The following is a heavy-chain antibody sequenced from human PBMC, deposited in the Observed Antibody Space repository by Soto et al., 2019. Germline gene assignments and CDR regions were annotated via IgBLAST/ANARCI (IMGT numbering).Heavy chain of an antibody. CDR3: ARDYTYYDFWSGYYAYNWFDP. CDR2: IKQDGSEK. CDR1: GFTFSSYW. J-gene: IGHJ5*02. Sequence: PGGSLRLSXAASGFTFSSYWMSWVRQAPGKGLEWVANIKQDGSEKYYVDSVKGRFTISRDNAKNSLYLQMNSLRAEDTAVYYCARDYTYYDFWSGYYAYNWFDPWGQGTLVTVSS. V-gene: IGHV3-7*03. D-gene: IGHD3-3*01.